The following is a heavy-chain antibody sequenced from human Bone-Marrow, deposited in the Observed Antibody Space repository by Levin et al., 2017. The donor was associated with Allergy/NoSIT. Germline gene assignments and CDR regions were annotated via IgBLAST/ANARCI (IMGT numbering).Heavy chain of an antibody. CDR3: TRGFGDNS. J-gene: IGHJ4*02. Sequence: LSLTCAGSGFTFSSSNMNWVRQAPGKGLEWVSHISRSSDYISYADSVKGRFTISRDNAKNSLYLHMNSLRAEDTAVYYCTRGFGDNSWGQGTLVTVSS. V-gene: IGHV3-21*01. CDR1: GFTFSSSN. CDR2: ISRSSDYI. D-gene: IGHD3-16*01.